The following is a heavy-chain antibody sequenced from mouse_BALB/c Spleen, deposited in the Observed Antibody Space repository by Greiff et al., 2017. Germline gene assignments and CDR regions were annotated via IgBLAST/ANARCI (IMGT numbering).Heavy chain of an antibody. CDR2: IWAGGST. V-gene: IGHV2-9*02. Sequence: QVQLKESGPGLVAPSQSLSITCTVSGFSLTSYGVHWVRQPPGKGLEWLGVIWAGGSTNYNSALMSRLSISKDNSKSQVFLKMNSLQTDDTAMYYCARAYSLLRRRDAMDYWGQGTSVTVSS. CDR1: GFSLTSYG. D-gene: IGHD1-2*01. J-gene: IGHJ4*01. CDR3: ARAYSLLRRRDAMDY.